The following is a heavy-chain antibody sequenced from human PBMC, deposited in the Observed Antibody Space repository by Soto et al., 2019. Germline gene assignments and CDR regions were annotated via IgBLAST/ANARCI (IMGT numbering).Heavy chain of an antibody. D-gene: IGHD3-10*01. CDR3: ARLPVVRGLTDYFPFDP. J-gene: IGHJ5*02. Sequence: ASETLSLTCSFSGVAIISSSYCWGWVRQSAGKGLEWIGSIYYNGRTHYNPSLQSRATISVDTSKRQFSLSLTSVTDADTAVYFCARLPVVRGLTDYFPFDPWGQGVLVTVSS. CDR1: GVAIISSSYC. V-gene: IGHV4-39*01. CDR2: IYYNGRT.